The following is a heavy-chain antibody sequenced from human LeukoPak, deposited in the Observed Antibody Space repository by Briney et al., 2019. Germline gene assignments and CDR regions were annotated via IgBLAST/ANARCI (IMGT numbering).Heavy chain of an antibody. CDR2: IYSGGST. Sequence: QTGGSLRLSCAASGFTVSSNYMSWVRQAPGKGLEWVSVIYSGGSTYYADSVKGRFTISRDNSKNTLYLQMNSLRAEDTAVYYCARSTIRYFDWLSDYFDYWGQGTLVTVSS. V-gene: IGHV3-53*01. J-gene: IGHJ4*02. CDR3: ARSTIRYFDWLSDYFDY. CDR1: GFTVSSNY. D-gene: IGHD3-9*01.